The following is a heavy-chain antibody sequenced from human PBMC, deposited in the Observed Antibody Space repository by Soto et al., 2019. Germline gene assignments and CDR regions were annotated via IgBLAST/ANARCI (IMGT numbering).Heavy chain of an antibody. J-gene: IGHJ5*02. CDR2: NFHSVST. CDR1: GDSISNGGFY. Sequence: QVQLQESGPGLVKPSQTLSLTCTVSGDSISNGGFYYSWIRQHPGQGLEWVGYNFHSVSTLSNPSLRRRVTLSADTSKNQLFLMLYSVTAADSAVYYCARGGIAGHWFEPWGQGTLVTVSA. CDR3: ARGGIAGHWFEP. V-gene: IGHV4-31*03. D-gene: IGHD2-15*01.